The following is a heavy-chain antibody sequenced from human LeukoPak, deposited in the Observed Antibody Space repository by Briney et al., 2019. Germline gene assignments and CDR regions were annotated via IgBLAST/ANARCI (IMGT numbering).Heavy chain of an antibody. CDR3: AREGGFYRPLDY. D-gene: IGHD3-3*01. CDR2: VHLDGRP. V-gene: IGHV4-4*02. CDR1: GGSVTSTNW. Sequence: SETLSLTCAVSGGSVTSTNWWTWVRQPPGKGLEWIGEVHLDGRPNYTPSLPGRHTLSLDLYENHTSPQLSSVPAADPAVYYCAREGGFYRPLDYSGAGPLLTVHS. J-gene: IGHJ4*02.